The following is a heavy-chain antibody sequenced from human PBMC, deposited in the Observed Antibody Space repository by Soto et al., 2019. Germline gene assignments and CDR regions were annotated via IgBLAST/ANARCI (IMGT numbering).Heavy chain of an antibody. J-gene: IGHJ4*02. Sequence: PGGSLRLSCTASGFTFGDYAMSWVRQAPGKGLEWVGFIRSKAYGGTTEYAASVKGRFTISRDDSKSIAYLQMNSLKTEDTAVYYCTRDSDYYDCSGYSSVSHWCWGQGTLVTVYS. CDR1: GFTFGDYA. V-gene: IGHV3-49*04. CDR3: TRDSDYYDCSGYSSVSHWC. D-gene: IGHD3-22*01. CDR2: IRSKAYGGTT.